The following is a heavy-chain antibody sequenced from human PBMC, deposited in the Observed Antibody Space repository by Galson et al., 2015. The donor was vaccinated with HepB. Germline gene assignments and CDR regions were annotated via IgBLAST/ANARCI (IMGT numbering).Heavy chain of an antibody. CDR1: GFTVSSNY. J-gene: IGHJ4*02. CDR3: ARDAGSNYVNPPGRFDY. CDR2: IYSGGST. V-gene: IGHV3-66*01. D-gene: IGHD4-11*01. Sequence: SLRLSCAASGFTVSSNYMSWVRQAPGKGLEWVSVIYSGGSTYYADSVKGRFTISRDNSKNTLYLQMNSLRAEDTAVYYCARDAGSNYVNPPGRFDYWGQGTLVTVSS.